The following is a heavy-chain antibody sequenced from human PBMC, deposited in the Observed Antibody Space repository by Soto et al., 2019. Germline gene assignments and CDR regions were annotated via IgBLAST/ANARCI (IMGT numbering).Heavy chain of an antibody. CDR2: IYYSGST. CDR3: ARVPMGLWFRELPFYYYYGMDV. V-gene: IGHV4-61*01. CDR1: GGSVSSGSYY. J-gene: IGHJ6*02. Sequence: PSETLSLTCTVSGGSVSSGSYYWSWIRQPPGKGLEWIGYIYYSGSTNYNPSLKSRVTISVDTSKNQFSLKLSSVTAADTAVYYCARVPMGLWFRELPFYYYYGMDVWGQGTTVTVSS. D-gene: IGHD3-10*01.